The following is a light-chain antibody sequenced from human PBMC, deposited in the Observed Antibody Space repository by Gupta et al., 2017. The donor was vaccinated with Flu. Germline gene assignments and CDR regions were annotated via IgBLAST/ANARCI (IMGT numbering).Light chain of an antibody. CDR3: QSYDRSPSGRV. V-gene: IGLV1-40*01. J-gene: IGLJ3*02. Sequence: QSVLVQPPSVSTAPGPRVTISCTGNSSNTVTVYDVHWYQQLPGTAPKLLIYRNNNRPSGVPERFSGSKSGTSASLAITGLQAGDEADYYCQSYDRSPSGRVFGGGTKLTVL. CDR1: SSNTVTVYD. CDR2: RNN.